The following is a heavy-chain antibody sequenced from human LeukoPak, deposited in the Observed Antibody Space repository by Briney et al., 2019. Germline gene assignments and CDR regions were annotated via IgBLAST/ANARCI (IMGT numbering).Heavy chain of an antibody. D-gene: IGHD3-10*01. J-gene: IGHJ4*02. Sequence: GESLQISCQGSGSSFTSYWISWVRQMPGKGLEWMGRIDPSDSYTNYSPSFQGHVTISADKSISTAYLQWSSLKASDTAMYYCARRVGASYYYGSGSYNYWGQGTLVTVSS. CDR1: GSSFTSYW. CDR3: ARRVGASYYYGSGSYNY. V-gene: IGHV5-10-1*01. CDR2: IDPSDSYT.